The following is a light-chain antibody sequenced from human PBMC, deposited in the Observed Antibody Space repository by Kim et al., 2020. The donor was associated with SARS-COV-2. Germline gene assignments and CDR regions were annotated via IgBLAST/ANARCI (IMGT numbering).Light chain of an antibody. CDR3: ATWDSSLTSFV. Sequence: GQKVSISCSGTGSNIGSNVVAWYKQIPGAAPKLLIYDNDKRPSGIPDRFSGSKSGTSGTLGITGLQTGDEADYYCATWDSSLTSFVFGIGTKVTVL. J-gene: IGLJ1*01. CDR1: GSNIGSNV. V-gene: IGLV1-51*01. CDR2: DND.